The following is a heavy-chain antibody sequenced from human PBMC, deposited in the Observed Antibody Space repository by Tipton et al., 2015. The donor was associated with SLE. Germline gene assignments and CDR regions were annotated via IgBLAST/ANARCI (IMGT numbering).Heavy chain of an antibody. Sequence: TLSLTCTVSGGSISSHYWSWIRQPPGKGLEWIGYIYYSGSTNYNPSLKSRVTISVDTSKNQFSLKLSSVTAADTAVYYCAGGAARLPHPYYYGMDVWGQGTTVTVSS. CDR3: AGGAARLPHPYYYGMDV. D-gene: IGHD2-15*01. CDR1: GGSISSHY. J-gene: IGHJ6*02. V-gene: IGHV4-59*11. CDR2: IYYSGST.